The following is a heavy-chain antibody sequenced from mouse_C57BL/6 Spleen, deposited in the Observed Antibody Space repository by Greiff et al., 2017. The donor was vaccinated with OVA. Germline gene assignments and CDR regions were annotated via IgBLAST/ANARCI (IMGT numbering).Heavy chain of an antibody. CDR3: ARRLLPYYFDY. J-gene: IGHJ2*01. CDR2: IDPSDSYT. Sequence: QVQLQQPGAELVKPGASVKLSCKASGYTFTSYWMRWVKQRPGQGLEWIGEIDPSDSYTNYNQKFKGKATLTVDTSSSTAYMQLSSLTSEDSAVYYCARRLLPYYFDYWGQGTTLTVSS. V-gene: IGHV1-50*01. CDR1: GYTFTSYW. D-gene: IGHD1-1*01.